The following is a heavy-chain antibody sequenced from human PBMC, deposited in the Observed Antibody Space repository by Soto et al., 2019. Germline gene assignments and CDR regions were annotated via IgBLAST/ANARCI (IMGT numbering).Heavy chain of an antibody. V-gene: IGHV4-31*03. CDR3: ARANYGSGSYYLAANNWFDP. J-gene: IGHJ5*02. CDR1: GGSISSGGYY. D-gene: IGHD3-10*01. Sequence: SETLSLTCTVSGGSISSGGYYWSWIRQHPGKGLEWIGYIYYSGSTYYNPSLKSRVTISVDTSKNQFSLKLSSVTAADTAVYYCARANYGSGSYYLAANNWFDPWGQGTLVTVSS. CDR2: IYYSGST.